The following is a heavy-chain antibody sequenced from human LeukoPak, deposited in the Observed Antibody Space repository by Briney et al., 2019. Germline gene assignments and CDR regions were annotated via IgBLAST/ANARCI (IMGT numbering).Heavy chain of an antibody. CDR2: VSDSGVNT. Sequence: PGGSLRLSCEASGFSFSGYAMSWVRQAPGKGLDWVSGVSDSGVNTYYADSVKGRFTISRDNAKNSLYLQMNSLRAEDTAVYYCARDAELDYYYYYMDVWGKGTTVTVSS. V-gene: IGHV3-23*01. CDR1: GFSFSGYA. D-gene: IGHD1-26*01. CDR3: ARDAELDYYYYYMDV. J-gene: IGHJ6*03.